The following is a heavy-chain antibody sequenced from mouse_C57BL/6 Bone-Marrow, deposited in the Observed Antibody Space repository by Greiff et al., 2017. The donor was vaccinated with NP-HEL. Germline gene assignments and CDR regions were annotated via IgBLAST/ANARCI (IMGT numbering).Heavy chain of an antibody. CDR1: GYTFTSYG. J-gene: IGHJ4*01. V-gene: IGHV1-81*01. Sequence: VQLQQSGAELARPGASVKLSCKASGYTFTSYGISWVKQRTGQGLEWIGEIYPRSGNTYYNEKFKGKATLTADKSSSTAYMELRSLTSEDSAVYFCATGTGGLAMDYGGQGTSVTVSS. CDR3: ATGTGGLAMDY. D-gene: IGHD3-3*01. CDR2: IYPRSGNT.